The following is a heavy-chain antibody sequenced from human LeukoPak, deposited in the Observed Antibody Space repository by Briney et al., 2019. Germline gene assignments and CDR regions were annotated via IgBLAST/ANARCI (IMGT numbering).Heavy chain of an antibody. Sequence: GRSLRLSCAASGFTFDDYAMHWVRQAPGKGLEWVSGISWNSGTIGYADSVKGRFTISRDNAKNSLYLQLNSLRAEDTALYYCASQNDHGYYYFDYWGQGTLVTVSS. V-gene: IGHV3-9*01. CDR3: ASQNDHGYYYFDY. D-gene: IGHD4-17*01. CDR2: ISWNSGTI. J-gene: IGHJ4*02. CDR1: GFTFDDYA.